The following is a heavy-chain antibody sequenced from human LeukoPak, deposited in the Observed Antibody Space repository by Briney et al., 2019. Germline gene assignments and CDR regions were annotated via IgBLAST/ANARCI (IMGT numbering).Heavy chain of an antibody. CDR2: MNPNSGNT. CDR3: ARASAELLLWFGELGYYYYMDV. V-gene: IGHV1-8*03. D-gene: IGHD3-10*01. J-gene: IGHJ6*03. Sequence: GASVKVSCKASGYTFISYDINWVRQATGQGLEWMGWMNPNSGNTGYAQKFQGRVTITRNTSISTAYMELSSLRSEDTAVYYCARASAELLLWFGELGYYYYMDVWGKGTTVTVSS. CDR1: GYTFISYD.